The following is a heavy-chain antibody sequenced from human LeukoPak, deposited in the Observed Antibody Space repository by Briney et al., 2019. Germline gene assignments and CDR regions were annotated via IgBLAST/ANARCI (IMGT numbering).Heavy chain of an antibody. D-gene: IGHD4-17*01. Sequence: SETLSLTCTVSGGSISSYYWSWIRQPPGKGLEWIGYIYYSGSTNYNPSLKSRVTISVDTSKNQFSLKLSSVTAADAAVYYCARVSTVTTKVDPWGQGTLVTVSS. CDR2: IYYSGST. J-gene: IGHJ5*02. CDR1: GGSISSYY. CDR3: ARVSTVTTKVDP. V-gene: IGHV4-59*01.